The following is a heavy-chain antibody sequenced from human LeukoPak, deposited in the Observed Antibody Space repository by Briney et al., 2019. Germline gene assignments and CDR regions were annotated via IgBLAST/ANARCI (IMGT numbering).Heavy chain of an antibody. J-gene: IGHJ2*01. Sequence: TGGSLRLSCAASGFTFTTYWMHWARQAPGKGLEWVSGISSSGSGGNTYYADSVKGRFTISRDSSKNTLFLHMNTLRAEDTAIYYCAKDRTVGASYWYFDLWGRGTLVTVSS. CDR1: GFTFTTYW. CDR3: AKDRTVGASYWYFDL. V-gene: IGHV3-23*01. D-gene: IGHD1-26*01. CDR2: ISSSGSGGNT.